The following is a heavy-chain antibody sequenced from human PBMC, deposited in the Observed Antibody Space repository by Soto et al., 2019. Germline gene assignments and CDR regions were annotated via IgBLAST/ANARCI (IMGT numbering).Heavy chain of an antibody. Sequence: QVQLQESGPGLVKPSGTLSLTCAVSGGSISSSNWWSWVRQPPGKGLEWIGEIYHSGSTNYTPSLKSRVTISVDKSKNQFSMKLSSVTAADTAVYYCARDFTASGSYRSDWFDPWGQGTLVTVSS. J-gene: IGHJ5*02. CDR1: GGSISSSNW. CDR3: ARDFTASGSYRSDWFDP. V-gene: IGHV4-4*02. D-gene: IGHD1-26*01. CDR2: IYHSGST.